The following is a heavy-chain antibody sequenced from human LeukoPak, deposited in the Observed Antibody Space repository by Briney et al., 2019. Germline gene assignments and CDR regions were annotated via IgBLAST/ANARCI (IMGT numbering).Heavy chain of an antibody. V-gene: IGHV3-23*01. D-gene: IGHD3-10*01. CDR1: GFTFQNYA. CDR2: ISGGGRYT. Sequence: GGSLRLSCAVSGFTFQNYAMTWVRQAPGKGLEWVSAISGGGRYTYYVDSVKGQFTISRDNSKNTLYLQMNGLRDEDTALYYCAKDALVWFGELGVFDTWGQGTMVTVSS. CDR3: AKDALVWFGELGVFDT. J-gene: IGHJ3*02.